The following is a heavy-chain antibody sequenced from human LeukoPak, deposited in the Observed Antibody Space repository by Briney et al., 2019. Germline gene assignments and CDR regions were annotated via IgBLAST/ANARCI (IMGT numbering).Heavy chain of an antibody. V-gene: IGHV3-30-3*01. Sequence: GGSLRLSCAASGFTFSSYAMHWVRQAPGKGLEWVAVISYDGSNKYYADSVKGRFTISRDNSKSTLYLQMNSLRAEDTAVYYCAREATMVRGVTYYYYYGMDVWGQGTTVTVSS. CDR2: ISYDGSNK. CDR3: AREATMVRGVTYYYYYGMDV. CDR1: GFTFSSYA. J-gene: IGHJ6*02. D-gene: IGHD3-10*01.